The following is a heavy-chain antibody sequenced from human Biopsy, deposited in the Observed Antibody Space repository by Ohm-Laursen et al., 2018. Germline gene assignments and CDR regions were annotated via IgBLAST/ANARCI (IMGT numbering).Heavy chain of an antibody. CDR1: GGSMSSYY. J-gene: IGHJ4*02. CDR2: ISYTGDT. CDR3: ARSNGYGDYRFDD. D-gene: IGHD4-11*01. V-gene: IGHV4-59*01. Sequence: GTLSLTCTVSGGSMSSYYWTWIRQPPGKGLEWIGYISYTGDTNYNPSLESRITISLDTSKNQFSLMLSSVTAADTAVYYCARSNGYGDYRFDDWGQGTLVTVAS.